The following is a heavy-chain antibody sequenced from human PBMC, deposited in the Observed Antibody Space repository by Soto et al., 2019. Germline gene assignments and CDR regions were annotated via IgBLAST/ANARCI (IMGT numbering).Heavy chain of an antibody. CDR1: EFTFSSYG. Sequence: PGGSLRLSCAASEFTFSSYGMHWVRQAPGKGLEWVAVISYDGSSKYYGDSVKGRFTISRDNSKNTLYLQMNSLRAEDTAVYYCARDVQWLAYFDYWGQGTLVTVSS. CDR3: ARDVQWLAYFDY. D-gene: IGHD6-19*01. CDR2: ISYDGSSK. J-gene: IGHJ4*02. V-gene: IGHV3-30*03.